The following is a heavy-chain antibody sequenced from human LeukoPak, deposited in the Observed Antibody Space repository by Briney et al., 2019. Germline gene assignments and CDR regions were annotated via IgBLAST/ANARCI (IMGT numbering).Heavy chain of an antibody. J-gene: IGHJ4*02. CDR1: GYTFTGYY. D-gene: IGHD1-20*01. V-gene: IGHV1-2*02. Sequence: ASVKVSCKASGYTFTGYYMHWVRQAPGQRLERMGWINPNSGGTNYAQKFQGRVTMTRDTSISTAYMELSRLRSDDTAVYYCARGLSVTGKGMMVFDYWSQGTLVTVSS. CDR3: ARGLSVTGKGMMVFDY. CDR2: INPNSGGT.